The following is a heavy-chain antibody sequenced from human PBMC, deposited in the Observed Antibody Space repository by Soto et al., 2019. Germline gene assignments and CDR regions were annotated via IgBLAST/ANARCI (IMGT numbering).Heavy chain of an antibody. D-gene: IGHD3-22*01. CDR1: GGTFSSYA. V-gene: IGHV1-69*06. Sequence: QVQLVQSGAEVKKPGSSVKVSCKASGGTFSSYAISWVRQAPGQGLEWMGGIIPIFGTANYAKKFQGRVTVSADKSTGTAYMELSSLRSEDTAVYYCARDTYYYDSSGSPRENWYFDLWGRGTLVTVSS. CDR2: IIPIFGTA. J-gene: IGHJ2*01. CDR3: ARDTYYYDSSGSPRENWYFDL.